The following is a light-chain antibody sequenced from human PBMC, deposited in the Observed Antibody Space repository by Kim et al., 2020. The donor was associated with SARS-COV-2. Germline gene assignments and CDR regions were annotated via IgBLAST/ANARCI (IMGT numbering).Light chain of an antibody. CDR1: QSVRSNY. V-gene: IGKV3-20*01. CDR3: QQYGYSLWM. CDR2: GAS. Sequence: EIVLTQSPGTLSLSPGERATLSCRASQSVRSNYLAWYQQKPGQAPRLLIYGASSRATGIPDRFSGSGSGTDFTLTISRLESEDFAVYYCQQYGYSLWMFGQGTKVDIK. J-gene: IGKJ1*01.